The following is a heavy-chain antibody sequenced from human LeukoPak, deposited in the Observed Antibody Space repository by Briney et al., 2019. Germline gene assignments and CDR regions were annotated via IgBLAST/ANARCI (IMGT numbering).Heavy chain of an antibody. D-gene: IGHD5/OR15-5a*01. CDR2: IYYSGNT. Sequence: PSETLSLTCTVSGGSVSSGDYYWSWIRQPPGKGLEWIGHIYYSGNTYYNVSLKSRVTISVDTSKNQFSLKLNSVTAADTAVYYCARGCPSTSRDGWFDPWGQGTPVTVSS. J-gene: IGHJ5*02. CDR1: GGSVSSGDYY. CDR3: ARGCPSTSRDGWFDP. V-gene: IGHV4-30-4*08.